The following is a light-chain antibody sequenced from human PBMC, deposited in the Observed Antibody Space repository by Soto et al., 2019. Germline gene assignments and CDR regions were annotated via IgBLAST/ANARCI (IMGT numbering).Light chain of an antibody. CDR3: ATWDDSLNGVV. J-gene: IGLJ2*01. CDR2: EVS. V-gene: IGLV2-8*01. Sequence: QSALTQPPSASGSPGQSVTISCTGTSSDVGGYNYVSWYQHHPGKAPKVMIYEVSKRPSGVPDRFSGSKSGNTASLAISGLQSDDEADYYCATWDDSLNGVVFGGGTKLTVL. CDR1: SSDVGGYNY.